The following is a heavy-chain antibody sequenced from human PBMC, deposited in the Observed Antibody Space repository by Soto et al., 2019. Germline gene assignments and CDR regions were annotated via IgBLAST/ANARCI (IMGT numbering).Heavy chain of an antibody. CDR1: GFTFSSYS. J-gene: IGHJ6*02. Sequence: GGPLRLTCAASGFTFSSYSMNWVRQAPGKGLEWVSYISSSSSTIYYADSVKGRFTISRDNAKNSLYLQMHSLRDEDTAVYYCARPEYSSSSYGMDVWGQGTTVTVSS. D-gene: IGHD6-6*01. CDR3: ARPEYSSSSYGMDV. CDR2: ISSSSSTI. V-gene: IGHV3-48*02.